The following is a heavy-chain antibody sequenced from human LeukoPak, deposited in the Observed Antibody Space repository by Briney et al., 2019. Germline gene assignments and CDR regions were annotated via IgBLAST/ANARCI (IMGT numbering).Heavy chain of an antibody. Sequence: PSETLSLTCGVSGGSISGTNWWSLVRQPPGQGLEWIGEISLAGQTNYNPSLNGRVTMSLDKSSNQLSLNLTSVTAADTATYYCSRESGAFCPFGYWGQGTLVIVSS. CDR2: ISLAGQT. CDR3: SRESGAFCPFGY. J-gene: IGHJ4*02. D-gene: IGHD1-26*01. V-gene: IGHV4/OR15-8*02. CDR1: GGSISGTNW.